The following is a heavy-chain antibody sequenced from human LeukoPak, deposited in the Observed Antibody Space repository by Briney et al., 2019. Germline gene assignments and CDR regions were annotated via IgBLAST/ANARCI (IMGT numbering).Heavy chain of an antibody. CDR3: ARTAVHGPYYGMDV. Sequence: SETLSLTCTVSGGSISDYYWSWIRQPAAKGLEWIGRINTSGSTNYNPSLKSRVTMSVDTSKSQFSLKLTSVTAAGTAVYFCARTAVHGPYYGMDVWGQGTTVIVSS. CDR2: INTSGST. V-gene: IGHV4-4*07. CDR1: GGSISDYY. D-gene: IGHD2-21*02. J-gene: IGHJ6*02.